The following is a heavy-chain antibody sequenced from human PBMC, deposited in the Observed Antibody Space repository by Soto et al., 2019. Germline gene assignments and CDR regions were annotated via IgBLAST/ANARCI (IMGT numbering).Heavy chain of an antibody. CDR2: ISGSGGST. CDR3: AKDTQTSLIVVVPAAPLGP. V-gene: IGHV3-23*01. CDR1: GFAFSSYA. D-gene: IGHD2-2*01. Sequence: GGSLRLSCAASGFAFSSYAMSWVRQAPGKGLEWVSAISGSGGSTYYADSVKGRFTISRDNSKNTLYLQMNSLRAEDTAVYYCAKDTQTSLIVVVPAAPLGPWGQGTLVTVSS. J-gene: IGHJ5*02.